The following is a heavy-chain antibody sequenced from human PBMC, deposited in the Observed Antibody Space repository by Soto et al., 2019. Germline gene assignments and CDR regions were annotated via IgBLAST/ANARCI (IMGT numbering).Heavy chain of an antibody. V-gene: IGHV3-73*01. J-gene: IGHJ4*02. CDR3: IRGGSPYYYDY. Sequence: EVQLVESGGGLVQPGGSLKLSCAASGLIFSGSAVHWVRQASGEGLEWVGRILSKAGNYATAYPASMKGRFTISRDDSENTAFLQMNSLKTEDTAVYYCIRGGSPYYYDYWGQGTLVAVSS. CDR2: ILSKAGNYAT. CDR1: GLIFSGSA.